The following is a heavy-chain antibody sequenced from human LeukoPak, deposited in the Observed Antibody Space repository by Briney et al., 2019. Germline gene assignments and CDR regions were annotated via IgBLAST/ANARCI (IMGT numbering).Heavy chain of an antibody. CDR3: DSIRATGTEYYFDY. V-gene: IGHV4-59*08. Sequence: SETLSLTCTVSGDSISSNYWSWIRQPPGKGLEWIGYIYYSRSTNYNPSLKSRVTISADMSKNQFSLQLRSVAAADTAVYYCDSIRATGTEYYFDYWGQGTLATVSS. CDR2: IYYSRST. D-gene: IGHD6-13*01. J-gene: IGHJ4*02. CDR1: GDSISSNY.